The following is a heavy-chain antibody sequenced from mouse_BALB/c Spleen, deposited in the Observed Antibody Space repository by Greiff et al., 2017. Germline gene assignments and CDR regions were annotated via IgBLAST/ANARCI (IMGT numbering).Heavy chain of an antibody. J-gene: IGHJ2*01. D-gene: IGHD1-3*01. CDR3: ASQLNPFYYFDY. V-gene: IGHV1-4*01. Sequence: VQLQQSGAELARPGASVKMSCKASGYTFTSYTMHWVKQRPGQGLEWIGYINPSSGYTNYNQKFKDKATLTADKSSSTAYMQLSSLTSKDSAVYYCASQLNPFYYFDYWGQGTTLTVSS. CDR1: GYTFTSYT. CDR2: INPSSGYT.